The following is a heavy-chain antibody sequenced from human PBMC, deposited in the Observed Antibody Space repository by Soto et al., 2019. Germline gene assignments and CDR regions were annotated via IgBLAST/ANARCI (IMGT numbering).Heavy chain of an antibody. Sequence: PSATLSITCTVSGGSISSYYWSWIRQPPGKGLEWIGYIYYSGSTNYNPSLKSRVTISVDTSKNQFSLKLSSVTAADTAVYYCARVRYSYGRFDPWGQGTLVTVSS. CDR3: ARVRYSYGRFDP. CDR2: IYYSGST. J-gene: IGHJ5*02. CDR1: GGSISSYY. D-gene: IGHD5-18*01. V-gene: IGHV4-59*01.